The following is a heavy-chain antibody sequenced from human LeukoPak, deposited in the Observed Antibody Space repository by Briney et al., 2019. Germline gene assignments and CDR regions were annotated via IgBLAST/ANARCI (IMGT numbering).Heavy chain of an antibody. CDR2: ISSSGGNT. J-gene: IGHJ4*02. D-gene: IGHD3-22*01. CDR3: AKTYYYDTSGYYSFPN. V-gene: IGHV3-23*01. CDR1: GFTFSTYA. Sequence: GGSLRLSCAASGFTFSTYAMTWVRQAPGKGLEWVSSISSSGGNTYYADSMKGRFTISRDNSKSTLYLQLNSLRVEDTAVYYCAKTYYYDTSGYYSFPNWGQGTQVTVSS.